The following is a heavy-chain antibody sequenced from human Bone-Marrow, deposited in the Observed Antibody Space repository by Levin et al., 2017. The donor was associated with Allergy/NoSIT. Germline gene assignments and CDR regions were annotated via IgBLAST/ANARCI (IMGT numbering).Heavy chain of an antibody. CDR2: FDPEDGET. CDR1: GKTLSELS. CDR3: TTDVSTPGDIAPVNYFDC. V-gene: IGHV1-24*01. Sequence: ASVKVSCKVSGKTLSELSMHWVRQTPGKGLEWMGGFDPEDGETNYAQQFQGRVTMTEDTSTDAAYMELSSLRSEDTGLYFCTTDVSTPGDIAPVNYFDCWGQGTLVTVSS. J-gene: IGHJ4*02. D-gene: IGHD2-15*01.